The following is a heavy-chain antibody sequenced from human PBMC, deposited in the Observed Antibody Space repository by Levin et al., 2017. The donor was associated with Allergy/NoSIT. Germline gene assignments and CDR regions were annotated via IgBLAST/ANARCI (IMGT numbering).Heavy chain of an antibody. CDR1: GGSITSGDYY. CDR3: ARGYSSGWASNY. Sequence: SQTLSLTCTVSGGSITSGDYYWTWIRQPPGKGLEWIGYIYKSGITYYNPSLKSRITISLDTSKNQFSLRLTSVTPADTAVYYCARGYSSGWASNYWGPGTLVTVSS. D-gene: IGHD6-19*01. CDR2: IYKSGIT. V-gene: IGHV4-30-4*01. J-gene: IGHJ4*02.